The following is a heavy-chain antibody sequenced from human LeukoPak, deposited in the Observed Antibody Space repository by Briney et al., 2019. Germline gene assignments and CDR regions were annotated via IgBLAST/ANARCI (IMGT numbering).Heavy chain of an antibody. D-gene: IGHD2-8*01. CDR1: GGSISSGSYY. CDR3: ARTNDFNLDYYFDY. V-gene: IGHV4-61*09. Sequence: SQTLSLTCTVSGGSISSGSYYWSWIRQPAGKGLEWIGYIYYSGSTNYNPSLKSRVTISVDTSKNQFSLKLSSVTAADTAVYYCARTNDFNLDYYFDYWGQGTLVTVSS. J-gene: IGHJ4*02. CDR2: IYYSGST.